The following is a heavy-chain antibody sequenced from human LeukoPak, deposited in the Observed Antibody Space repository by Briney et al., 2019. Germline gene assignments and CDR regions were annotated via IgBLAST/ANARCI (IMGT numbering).Heavy chain of an antibody. J-gene: IGHJ3*02. D-gene: IGHD3-3*01. Sequence: ASVNVSCKASGGTFSSYAISWVRQAPGQGLEWMGGIIPIFGTANYAQKFQGRVTITADESTSTAYMELSSLRSEDTAVYYCARGLFGVVSGDAFDIWGQGTMVTVSS. CDR2: IIPIFGTA. V-gene: IGHV1-69*13. CDR3: ARGLFGVVSGDAFDI. CDR1: GGTFSSYA.